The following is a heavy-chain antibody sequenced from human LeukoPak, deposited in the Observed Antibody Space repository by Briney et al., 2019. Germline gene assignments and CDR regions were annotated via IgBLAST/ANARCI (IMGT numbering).Heavy chain of an antibody. J-gene: IGHJ4*02. CDR2: INPSGST. V-gene: IGHV1-2*02. Sequence: ASVKVSCKASGYTFSSYYMHWVRLVPGQGPEWLGIINPSGSTVYAQKFQGRVTMTRDTSLTTAYMELGRLKSDDTAVYYCARDCGYDSQRMNYFDYWGQGTLVTVSS. CDR3: ARDCGYDSQRMNYFDY. CDR1: GYTFSSYY. D-gene: IGHD5-12*01.